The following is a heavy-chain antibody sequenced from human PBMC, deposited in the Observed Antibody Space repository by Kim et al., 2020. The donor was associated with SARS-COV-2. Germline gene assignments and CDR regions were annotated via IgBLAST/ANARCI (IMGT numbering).Heavy chain of an antibody. CDR1: GGSFSGYY. Sequence: SETLSLTCAVYGGSFSGYYWSWIRQPPGKGLEWIGEINHSGSTNYNPSLKSRVTISVDTSKNQFSLKLSSVTAADTAVYYCARGIAARPPRYYYYYMDVWGKGTTVTVSS. CDR3: ARGIAARPPRYYYYYMDV. J-gene: IGHJ6*03. CDR2: INHSGST. V-gene: IGHV4-34*01. D-gene: IGHD6-6*01.